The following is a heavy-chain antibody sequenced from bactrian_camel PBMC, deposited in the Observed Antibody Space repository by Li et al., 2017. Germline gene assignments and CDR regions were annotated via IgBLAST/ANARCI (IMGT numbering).Heavy chain of an antibody. V-gene: IGHV3S55*01. CDR3: ASDHPPICGAGLSYEY. D-gene: IGHD5*01. CDR2: IDRDGST. CDR1: GYNFASAC. Sequence: VQLVESGGGSVQAGGSLRLSCSSGGYNFASACMGWFRQAPVKEREGVAIIDRDGSTRYATSVKGRFTISKGSAMSSLHLEMRSLKPDDTAMYYCASDHPPICGAGLSYEYWGRGTQVTVS. J-gene: IGHJ4*01.